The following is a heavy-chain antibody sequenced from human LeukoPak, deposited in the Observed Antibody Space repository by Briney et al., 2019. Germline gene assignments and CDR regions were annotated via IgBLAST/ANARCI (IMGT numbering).Heavy chain of an antibody. Sequence: PGGSLRLSCAASGFTFSSYGMHWVRQAPGKGLEWVAFIRYDGSNKYYADSVKGRFTISRDNSKNTLYLQMNSLRAEDTAVYYCAKDGDIVVVPAAMRSLYFDYWGQGTLVTVSS. D-gene: IGHD2-2*01. CDR1: GFTFSSYG. CDR3: AKDGDIVVVPAAMRSLYFDY. V-gene: IGHV3-30*02. CDR2: IRYDGSNK. J-gene: IGHJ4*02.